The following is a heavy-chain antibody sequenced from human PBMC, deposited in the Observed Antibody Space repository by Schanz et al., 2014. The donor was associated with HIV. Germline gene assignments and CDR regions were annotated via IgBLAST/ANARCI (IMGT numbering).Heavy chain of an antibody. CDR1: GYTLNGYY. J-gene: IGHJ6*02. Sequence: QVQLVQSGAEVKKPGASVKVSCKASGYTLNGYYMHWVRQAPGQGLEGMGWINPNSGGTNYAQKFQGRVTMTRDTSISTAYMELTRLRYDDTAVYYCARDLMFTTPLLGMDVWGQGTTVTVSS. CDR2: INPNSGGT. D-gene: IGHD3-16*01. V-gene: IGHV1-2*02. CDR3: ARDLMFTTPLLGMDV.